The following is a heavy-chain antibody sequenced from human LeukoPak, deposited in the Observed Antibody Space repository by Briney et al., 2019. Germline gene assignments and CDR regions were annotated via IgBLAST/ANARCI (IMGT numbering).Heavy chain of an antibody. V-gene: IGHV4-34*01. CDR3: ARDPVRGLSSYYFDY. Sequence: SETLSLTSAVYGGSFSGYYWSWIRQPPGKGLEWIGEINHSGSTNYNPSLKSRVTISVDTSKNQFSLKLSSVTAADTAVYYCARDPVRGLSSYYFDYWGQGTLVTVSS. D-gene: IGHD3-10*01. J-gene: IGHJ4*02. CDR1: GGSFSGYY. CDR2: INHSGST.